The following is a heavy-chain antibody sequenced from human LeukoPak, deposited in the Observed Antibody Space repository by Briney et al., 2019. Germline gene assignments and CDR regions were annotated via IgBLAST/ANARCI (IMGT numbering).Heavy chain of an antibody. CDR1: GYTFTSYY. Sequence: VASVKVSCKASGYTFTSYYMHWVRQAPGQGLEWMGIINPSGGSTSYAQKFQGRVTMTRDTSTSTVYMELSSLRSEDTAVYYCAREEVIAAAATYQRIDYWGQGTLVTVSS. CDR3: AREEVIAAAATYQRIDY. J-gene: IGHJ4*02. CDR2: INPSGGST. D-gene: IGHD6-13*01. V-gene: IGHV1-46*01.